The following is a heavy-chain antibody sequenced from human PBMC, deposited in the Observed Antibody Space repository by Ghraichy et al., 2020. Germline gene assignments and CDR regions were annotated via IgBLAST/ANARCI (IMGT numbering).Heavy chain of an antibody. CDR2: ISAYNGNT. Sequence: ASVKVSCKASGYTFTSYGISWVRQAPGQGLEWMGWISAYNGNTNYAQKLQGRVTMTTDTSTSTAYMELRSLRSDDTAVYYCARAYYDSSEYYYGMDVWGQGTTVTVSS. CDR1: GYTFTSYG. J-gene: IGHJ6*02. V-gene: IGHV1-18*04. D-gene: IGHD3-22*01. CDR3: ARAYYDSSEYYYGMDV.